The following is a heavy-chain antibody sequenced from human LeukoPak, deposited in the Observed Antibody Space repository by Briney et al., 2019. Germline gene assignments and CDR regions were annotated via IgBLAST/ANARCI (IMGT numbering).Heavy chain of an antibody. CDR1: GYTFTSYD. J-gene: IGHJ5*02. V-gene: IGHV1-8*01. D-gene: IGHD2-2*01. CDR3: ARAPPARRYCSSTSCYPNRFDP. Sequence: ASVKVSCKASGYTFTSYDINWVRQATGQGLEWMGWMNPNSGNTGYAQKFQGRVTMTRNTSISTAYMELSSLRSEETAVYYCARAPPARRYCSSTSCYPNRFDPWGQGTLVTVSS. CDR2: MNPNSGNT.